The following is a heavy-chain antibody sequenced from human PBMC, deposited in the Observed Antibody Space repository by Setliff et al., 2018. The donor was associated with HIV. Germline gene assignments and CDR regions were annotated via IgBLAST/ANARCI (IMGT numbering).Heavy chain of an antibody. CDR2: IKSKTDGGTT. Sequence: PGGSLRLSCAASGFTFSNAWMSWVRQAPGKGLEWVGRIKSKTDGGTTDYAAPVKGRFTISRDDSKNTLYLQMNSLKTEDTAVYYCTTDRRWLQLTVDYWGQGTLVTVSS. CDR3: TTDRRWLQLTVDY. J-gene: IGHJ4*02. D-gene: IGHD5-12*01. CDR1: GFTFSNAW. V-gene: IGHV3-15*01.